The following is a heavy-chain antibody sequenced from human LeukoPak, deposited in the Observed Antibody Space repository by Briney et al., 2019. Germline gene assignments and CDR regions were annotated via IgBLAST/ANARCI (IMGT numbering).Heavy chain of an antibody. V-gene: IGHV4-59*08. CDR2: IYYSGST. J-gene: IGHJ6*02. CDR1: GGSISGYY. Sequence: SETLSLTCTVSGGSISGYYWSWIRQPPGKGLEWIGYIYYSGSTNYNPSLKSRVTISVDTSKNQFSLKLSSVTAADTAVYYCARLRVVPAAYYGMDVWGQGTTVTVSS. D-gene: IGHD2-2*01. CDR3: ARLRVVPAAYYGMDV.